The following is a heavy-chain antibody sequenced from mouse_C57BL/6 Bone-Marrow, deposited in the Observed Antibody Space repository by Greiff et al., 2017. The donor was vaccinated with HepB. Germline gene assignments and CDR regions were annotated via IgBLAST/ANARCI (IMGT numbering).Heavy chain of an antibody. D-gene: IGHD1-1*01. V-gene: IGHV1-26*01. J-gene: IGHJ4*01. CDR1: GYTFTDYY. Sequence: EVQLQQSGPELVKPGASVKISCKASGYTFTDYYMNWVKQSHGKSLEWIGDINPNNGGTSYNQKFKGKATLTVDKSSSPAYMELRSLTSEDSAVYYCARDHYYGSSWYAMDYWGQGTSVTVSS. CDR2: INPNNGGT. CDR3: ARDHYYGSSWYAMDY.